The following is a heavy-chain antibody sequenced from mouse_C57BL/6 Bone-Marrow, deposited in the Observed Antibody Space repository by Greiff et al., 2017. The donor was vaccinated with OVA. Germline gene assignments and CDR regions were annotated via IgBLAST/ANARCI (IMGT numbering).Heavy chain of an antibody. CDR3: ARWGWCYAMDY. Sequence: QVHVKQPGAELVKPGASVKLSCKASGYTFTSYWMHWVKQRPGRGLEWIGRIDPKSGGTKSNEKFKSKATLTVDKPSSTAYMQHRSLTSEVSAVYYCARWGWCYAMDYWGQGTSVTVSS. V-gene: IGHV1-72*01. CDR1: GYTFTSYW. D-gene: IGHD3-3*01. CDR2: IDPKSGGT. J-gene: IGHJ4*01.